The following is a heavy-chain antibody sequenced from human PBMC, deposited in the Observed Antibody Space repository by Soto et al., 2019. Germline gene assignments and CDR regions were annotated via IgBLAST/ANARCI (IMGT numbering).Heavy chain of an antibody. CDR3: AGSTVGIVGATLYDY. J-gene: IGHJ4*02. Sequence: PSETLSLTCTVSGGSLSNSYWSWIRQSPGKGPEWIGYVSHSGTTNYNPSLESRVTMSIDTSKNQFSLKLNAVTAADTAVYYCAGSTVGIVGATLYDYWGRGTLVTVSS. V-gene: IGHV4-59*01. CDR1: GGSLSNSY. CDR2: VSHSGTT. D-gene: IGHD1-26*01.